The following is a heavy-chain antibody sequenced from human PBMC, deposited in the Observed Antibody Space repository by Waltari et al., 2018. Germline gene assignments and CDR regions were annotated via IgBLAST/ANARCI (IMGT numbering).Heavy chain of an antibody. CDR1: GYTFTGYY. D-gene: IGHD6-13*01. J-gene: IGHJ6*02. CDR3: AKAVAGYSSSWYSWRYYYYGMDV. V-gene: IGHV1-2*02. Sequence: QVQLVQSGAEVKKPGASVKVSCKASGYTFTGYYMHWVRQAPGQGLEWMGWINPNSGGTNYAQKFQGRVTMTRDTSISTAYMELSRLRSDDTAVYYCAKAVAGYSSSWYSWRYYYYGMDVWGQGTTVTVSS. CDR2: INPNSGGT.